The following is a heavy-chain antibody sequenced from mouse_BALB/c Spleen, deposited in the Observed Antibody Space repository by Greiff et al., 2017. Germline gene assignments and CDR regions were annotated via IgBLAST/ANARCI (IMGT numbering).Heavy chain of an antibody. CDR3: ARGDGNLAWFAY. D-gene: IGHD2-1*01. Sequence: QVHVKQSGAELVRPGVSVKISCKGSGYTFTDYAMHWVKQSHAKSLEWIGVISTYYGDASYNQKFKGKATMTVDKSSSTAYMELARLTSEDSAIYYCARGDGNLAWFAYWGQGTLVTVSA. V-gene: IGHV1S137*01. CDR1: GYTFTDYA. J-gene: IGHJ3*01. CDR2: ISTYYGDA.